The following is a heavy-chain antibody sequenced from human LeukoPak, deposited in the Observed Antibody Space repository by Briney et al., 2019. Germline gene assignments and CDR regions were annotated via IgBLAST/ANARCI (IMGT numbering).Heavy chain of an antibody. CDR1: GFTVSSNY. CDR2: IYSGGST. Sequence: GGSLRLSCAASGFTVSSNYMSWVRQAPGKGLEWVSVIYSGGSTYYADSVKGRCTSSRDNSKDTLYLQMISLRAEDTAVYYCARVGVTISDNWFDPWGQGTLVTVSS. CDR3: ARVGVTISDNWFDP. V-gene: IGHV3-66*02. J-gene: IGHJ5*02. D-gene: IGHD4-11*01.